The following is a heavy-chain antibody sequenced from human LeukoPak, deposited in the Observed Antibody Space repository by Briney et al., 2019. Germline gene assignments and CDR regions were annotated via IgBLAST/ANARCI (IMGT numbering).Heavy chain of an antibody. CDR3: ATSIAARAYFDY. CDR1: GFTFSSYA. J-gene: IGHJ4*02. D-gene: IGHD6-6*01. Sequence: GRSLRLSCAASGFTFSSYAMHWVRQAPGKGLEWVAVISYDGSNKYYADSVKGRFTISRDNSKNTLYLQMNSLRAEDTAVYYCATSIAARAYFDYWGQGTLVTVSS. CDR2: ISYDGSNK. V-gene: IGHV3-30*04.